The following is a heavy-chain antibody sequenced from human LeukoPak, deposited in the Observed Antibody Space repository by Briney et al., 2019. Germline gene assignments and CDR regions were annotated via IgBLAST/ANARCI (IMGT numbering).Heavy chain of an antibody. D-gene: IGHD5-12*01. J-gene: IGHJ4*02. CDR3: ASQGSGYDSPIDH. CDR1: GFTLSSYS. Sequence: GGSLRLSCAASGFTLSSYSMTWVRQAPGKGLEWVSSISSSSSYIYYADSVKGRFTISRDNARNSLYLQVNSLRAEDTAVYYCASQGSGYDSPIDHWGQGTLVTVSS. CDR2: ISSSSSYI. V-gene: IGHV3-21*01.